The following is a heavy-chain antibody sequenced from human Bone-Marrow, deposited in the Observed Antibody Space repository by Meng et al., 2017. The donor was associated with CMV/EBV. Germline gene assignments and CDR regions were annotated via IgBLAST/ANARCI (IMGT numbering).Heavy chain of an antibody. V-gene: IGHV1-18*01. CDR2: ISAYNGNT. Sequence: ASVKVSCKASGCTFTSYGISWVRQAPGQGLEWMGWISAYNGNTNYAQKLQGRVTMTTDTSTSTAYMELRSLRSDDTAVYYCAREAHNWNDIRMGNWFDPWGQGTLVTVSS. CDR1: GCTFTSYG. J-gene: IGHJ5*02. CDR3: AREAHNWNDIRMGNWFDP. D-gene: IGHD1-1*01.